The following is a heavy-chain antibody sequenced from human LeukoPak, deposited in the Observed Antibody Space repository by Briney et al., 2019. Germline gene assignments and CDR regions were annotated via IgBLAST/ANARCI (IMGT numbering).Heavy chain of an antibody. CDR2: INPNSGGA. CDR3: ATANTAMGAYFDY. Sequence: ASVKVSCKTSGYTFIGYYMEWVRQAPGQGLEWVGWINPNSGGANYAQSFQGWVTRTRDTSADTAYMELSSLRSEDTAVYYCATANTAMGAYFDYWGQGTLVTVSS. CDR1: GYTFIGYY. J-gene: IGHJ4*02. D-gene: IGHD5-18*01. V-gene: IGHV1-2*04.